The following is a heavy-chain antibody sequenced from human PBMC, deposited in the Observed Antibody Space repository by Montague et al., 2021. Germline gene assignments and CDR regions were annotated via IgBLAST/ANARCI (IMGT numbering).Heavy chain of an antibody. Sequence: TLSLTCAVSGGSISSTAYYWSWIRQHPGKGLEWIGNIYYSGSTYYNPSLKSRVTISVDTSQNQFSLNLNSVTAADTAVYYCARARATVTAPFDFWGQGTLVTVSS. D-gene: IGHD4-17*01. CDR1: GGSISSTAYY. CDR3: ARARATVTAPFDF. J-gene: IGHJ4*02. CDR2: IYYSGST. V-gene: IGHV4-31*11.